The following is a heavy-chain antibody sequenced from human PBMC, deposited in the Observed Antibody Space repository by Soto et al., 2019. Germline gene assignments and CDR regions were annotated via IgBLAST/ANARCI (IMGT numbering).Heavy chain of an antibody. CDR1: GFTFSSYG. CDR2: IWYDGSNK. D-gene: IGHD6-6*01. CDR3: ARDDRPGAARPHYYYYYMDV. V-gene: IGHV3-33*01. J-gene: IGHJ6*03. Sequence: HPGGSLRLSCAASGFTFSSYGMHWVRQAPGKGLEWVAVIWYDGSNKYYADSVKGRFTISRDNSKNTLYLQMNSLRAEDTAVYYCARDDRPGAARPHYYYYYMDVWGKGTTVTVSS.